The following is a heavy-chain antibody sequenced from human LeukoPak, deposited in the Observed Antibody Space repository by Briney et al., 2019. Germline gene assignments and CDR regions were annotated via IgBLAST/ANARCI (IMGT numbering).Heavy chain of an antibody. CDR3: VSFYETY. Sequence: GGSLRLSCAASGNYWMHWVRQVPGKGLVWVSHINSDGSCTSYADSVKGRFTISKDNAKNTVYLQMNSLRAEDTAVYYCVSFYETYWGRGTLVTVSS. D-gene: IGHD2/OR15-2a*01. CDR1: GNYW. V-gene: IGHV3-74*01. CDR2: INSDGSCT. J-gene: IGHJ4*02.